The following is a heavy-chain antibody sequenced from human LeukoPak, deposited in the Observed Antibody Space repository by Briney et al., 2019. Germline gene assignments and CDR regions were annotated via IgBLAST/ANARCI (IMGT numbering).Heavy chain of an antibody. Sequence: SETLSLTCAVSGXSISTSEWWIWVRQPLGHGLEWIGEIHRDGRTRYNPSLTSRVTMSMDYSKNQFSLNVRFVTAADTAIYYCGKTDIYFNPIDYWGPGSLVTVSS. V-gene: IGHV4-4*02. J-gene: IGHJ4*02. CDR2: IHRDGRT. D-gene: IGHD3-9*01. CDR3: GKTDIYFNPIDY. CDR1: GXSISTSEW.